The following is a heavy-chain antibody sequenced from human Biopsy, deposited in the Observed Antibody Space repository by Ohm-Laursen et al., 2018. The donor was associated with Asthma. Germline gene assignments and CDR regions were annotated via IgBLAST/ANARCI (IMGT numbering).Heavy chain of an antibody. D-gene: IGHD3-3*02. CDR3: ARTFHFWSPYHAEHYQL. CDR2: ISDDGTYT. V-gene: IGHV3-11*06. CDR1: GFTFSDYY. Sequence: SLRLSCTASGFTFSDYYISWVRQAPGKGLEWVSYISDDGTYTAYADSLKGRFTISRDNAKNSLYLQMNSLRAEDTAVYYCARTFHFWSPYHAEHYQLWGQGTLVTVSS. J-gene: IGHJ1*01.